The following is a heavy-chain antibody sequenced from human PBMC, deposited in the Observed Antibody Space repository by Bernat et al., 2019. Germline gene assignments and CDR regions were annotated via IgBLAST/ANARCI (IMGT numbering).Heavy chain of an antibody. V-gene: IGHV3-33*01. Sequence: QVQLVESGGGVVQPGRSLRLSCAASGFTFSSYGMHWVRQAPGKGLEWVAVIWYDGSNKDYADSVKGRFTISRDNSKNTLYLQMNSLRAEDTAVYYCARNPGWGAAAGNYYYYGMDVWGQGTTVTVSS. CDR3: ARNPGWGAAAGNYYYYGMDV. CDR1: GFTFSSYG. D-gene: IGHD6-13*01. J-gene: IGHJ6*02. CDR2: IWYDGSNK.